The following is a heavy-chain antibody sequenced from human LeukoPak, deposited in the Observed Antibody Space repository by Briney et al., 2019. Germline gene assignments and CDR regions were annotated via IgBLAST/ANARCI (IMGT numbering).Heavy chain of an antibody. Sequence: GGSLRLSCAASGFTFSSYAMSWVRQAPGKGLEWVSAISGSGGSTYYADSVKGRFTISRDNSKNTLYLQMNSLRAEDTAVYYCAKPGVGSGSYYNLLFDYWGQGTLVTVSS. D-gene: IGHD3-10*01. V-gene: IGHV3-23*01. J-gene: IGHJ4*02. CDR2: ISGSGGST. CDR3: AKPGVGSGSYYNLLFDY. CDR1: GFTFSSYA.